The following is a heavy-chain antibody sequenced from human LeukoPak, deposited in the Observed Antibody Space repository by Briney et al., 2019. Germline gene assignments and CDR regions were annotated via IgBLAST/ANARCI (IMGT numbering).Heavy chain of an antibody. V-gene: IGHV4-61*08. D-gene: IGHD2-21*02. CDR3: ARGLTAISLYFDY. CDR1: GGSISSGGYY. J-gene: IGHJ4*02. Sequence: PSETLSLTCTVSGGSISSGGYYWSWVRQHPGDGLEWLGYIYYSGSTNYNPSLKSRVTISVDTSKNQFSLKLSSVTAADTAVYYCARGLTAISLYFDYWGQGTLVTVSS. CDR2: IYYSGST.